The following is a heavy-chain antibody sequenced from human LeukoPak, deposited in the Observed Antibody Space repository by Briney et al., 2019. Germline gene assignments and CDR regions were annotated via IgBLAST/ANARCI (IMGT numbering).Heavy chain of an antibody. CDR3: ARGRDKYYYFDY. D-gene: IGHD5-24*01. CDR1: GFTFSTYG. J-gene: IGHJ4*02. V-gene: IGHV3-30*02. Sequence: GGSLRLSCAASGFTFSTYGMHWVRQAPGKGLEWVAVVRYDGSNKYYADFVKGRFTISRDNSKNTLYLQMNSLRAEDTAVYYCARGRDKYYYFDYWGQGTLVTVSS. CDR2: VRYDGSNK.